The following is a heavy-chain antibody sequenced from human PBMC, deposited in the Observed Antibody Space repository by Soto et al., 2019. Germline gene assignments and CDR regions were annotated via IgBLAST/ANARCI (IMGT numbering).Heavy chain of an antibody. CDR3: ARGFSAGKGSPPDF. D-gene: IGHD6-13*01. CDR1: GFTFTSSA. J-gene: IGHJ4*02. Sequence: SVKVSCKASGFTFTSSAVQWVRQARGQRLEWIGWIVVGSGNTYSADSVKGRFTISRDNSKNTLYLQMSSLRAEDTAVYYCARGFSAGKGSPPDFWGQGSLVTVSS. V-gene: IGHV1-58*01. CDR2: IVVGSGNT.